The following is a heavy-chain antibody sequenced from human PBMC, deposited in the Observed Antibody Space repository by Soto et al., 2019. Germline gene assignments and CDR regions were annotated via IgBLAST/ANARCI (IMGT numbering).Heavy chain of an antibody. CDR3: ARQEEYYGSGSYFDY. D-gene: IGHD3-10*01. V-gene: IGHV4-39*01. CDR2: IYYSGST. Sequence: QLQLQESGPGLVKPSETLSLTCTVSGGSISSSNYYWGWIRQPPGKGLEWIGSIYYSGSTYYNPSLKSRVTISVDTSKNHFSLKLSSVTAADTAVYYCARQEEYYGSGSYFDYWGQGTLVTVSS. CDR1: GGSISSSNYY. J-gene: IGHJ4*02.